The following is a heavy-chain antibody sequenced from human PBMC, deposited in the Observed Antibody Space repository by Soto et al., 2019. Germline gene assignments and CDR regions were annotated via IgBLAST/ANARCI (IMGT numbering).Heavy chain of an antibody. CDR1: GFTFSSYS. Sequence: GGSLRLSCAASGFTFSSYSMNWVRQAPGKGLEWVSSISSSSSYIYYADSVKGRFTISRDNAKNSLYLQMNSLRAEDTAVYYCARALYGILDAFDIWGQGTMVTVSS. J-gene: IGHJ3*02. CDR3: ARALYGILDAFDI. D-gene: IGHD4-17*01. V-gene: IGHV3-21*01. CDR2: ISSSSSYI.